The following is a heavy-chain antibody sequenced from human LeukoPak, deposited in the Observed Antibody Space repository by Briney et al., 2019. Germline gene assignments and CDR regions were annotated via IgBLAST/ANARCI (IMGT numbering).Heavy chain of an antibody. CDR2: IYTSGST. CDR3: ACERTPTNYDFYYYRDV. Sequence: SQTLSLTCTVSGGSISSGSYYWSWIRQPAGKGLEWIGRIYTSGSTNYNPSLKSRVTISVDTSKNQFSLKLSSVTAADSAVYFCACERTPTNYDFYYYRDVWGKGTTVTVSS. V-gene: IGHV4-61*02. J-gene: IGHJ6*03. CDR1: GGSISSGSYY. D-gene: IGHD1-1*01.